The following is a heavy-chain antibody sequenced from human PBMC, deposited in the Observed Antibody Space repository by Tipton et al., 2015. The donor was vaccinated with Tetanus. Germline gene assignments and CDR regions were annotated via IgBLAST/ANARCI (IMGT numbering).Heavy chain of an antibody. Sequence: QLVQSGAEVKKPGESLKISCKGAGYSFGIYWLAWVRQMPGKGLEWMGIIYPGDSDTRYSPSFEGQVTISVDKSIATAYLQWTSLKASDTAIYFCARLPKHYSASGSTWGQGTLVTVSS. J-gene: IGHJ1*01. D-gene: IGHD3-10*01. V-gene: IGHV5-51*01. CDR2: IYPGDSDT. CDR1: GYSFGIYW. CDR3: ARLPKHYSASGST.